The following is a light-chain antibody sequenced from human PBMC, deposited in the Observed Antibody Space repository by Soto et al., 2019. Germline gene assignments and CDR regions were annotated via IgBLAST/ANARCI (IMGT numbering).Light chain of an antibody. J-gene: IGKJ1*01. CDR1: QAIRND. V-gene: IGKV1-6*01. CDR2: GAS. Sequence: AIQMTQSPSSLSASVGDRVTITCRASQAIRNDLGWYQQKPGKAPNLLIFGASNLQAGVPVRFSASGSGKNFTLAISHLQPEDYASYYWLQDYTYPWTFGQGTKVDI. CDR3: LQDYTYPWT.